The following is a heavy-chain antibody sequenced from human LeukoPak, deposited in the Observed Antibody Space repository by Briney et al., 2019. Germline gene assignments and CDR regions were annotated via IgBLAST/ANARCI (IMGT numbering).Heavy chain of an antibody. D-gene: IGHD3-3*01. CDR2: ISAYNGNT. J-gene: IGHJ3*02. Sequence: ASVKVSCKASGYTFTSYGISWVRQAPGQGLEWMGWISAYNGNTNYAQKLQGRVTMTTDTSTSTAYMELRSLRSDDTAVYYCARGHTEYLLRFLEWPPADAFDIWGQGTMVTVSS. CDR1: GYTFTSYG. CDR3: ARGHTEYLLRFLEWPPADAFDI. V-gene: IGHV1-18*01.